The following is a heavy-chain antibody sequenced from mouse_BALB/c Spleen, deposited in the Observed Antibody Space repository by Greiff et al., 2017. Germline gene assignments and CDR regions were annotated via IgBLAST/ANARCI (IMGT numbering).Heavy chain of an antibody. CDR2: INPGSGGT. J-gene: IGHJ2*01. V-gene: IGHV1-54*01. Sequence: QVQLQQSGAELVRPGTSVKVSCKASGYAFTNYLIEWVKQRPGQGLEWIGVINPGSGGTNYNEKFKGKATLTADKSSSTAYMQLSSLTSDDSAVYFCARDRYDDYFDYWGQGTTRTVSS. CDR1: GYAFTNYL. CDR3: ARDRYDDYFDY. D-gene: IGHD2-14*01.